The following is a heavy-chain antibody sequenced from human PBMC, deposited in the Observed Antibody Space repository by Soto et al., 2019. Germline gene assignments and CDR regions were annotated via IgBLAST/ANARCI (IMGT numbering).Heavy chain of an antibody. CDR1: GYTFTSYD. J-gene: IGHJ6*03. V-gene: IGHV1-8*01. CDR2: MNPNSGNT. D-gene: IGHD2-2*01. CDR3: ARVYLVVVPAAMAYYYMDV. Sequence: QVQLVQSGAEVKKPGASVKVSCKSSGYTFTSYDINWVRQATGQGLEWMGWMNPNSGNTGYAQKFQGRVTMTRNTYISTAYMELSSLRSEDTAVYYCARVYLVVVPAAMAYYYMDVWGKGTTVTVSS.